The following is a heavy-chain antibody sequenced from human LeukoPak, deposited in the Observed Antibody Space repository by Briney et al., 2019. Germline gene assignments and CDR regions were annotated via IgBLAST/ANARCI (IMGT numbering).Heavy chain of an antibody. J-gene: IGHJ6*03. V-gene: IGHV1-8*03. CDR2: MNPNSGNT. Sequence: GASVKVSCKASGYTFTSYGISWVRQAPGQGLEWMGWMNPNSGNTGYAQKFQGRVTITRNTSISTAYVELSSLRSEDTAVYYCARAGTRSPSRYYYMDVWGKGTTVTVSS. CDR3: ARAGTRSPSRYYYMDV. CDR1: GYTFTSYG. D-gene: IGHD1-26*01.